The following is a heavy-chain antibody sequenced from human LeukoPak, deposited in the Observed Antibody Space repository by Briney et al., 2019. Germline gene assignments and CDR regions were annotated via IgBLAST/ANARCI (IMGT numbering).Heavy chain of an antibody. Sequence: GGSLRPSCAASGFTFSSYEMNWVRQAPGKGLEWVSYISSSGSTIYYADSVKGRFTISRDNAKNSLYLQMNSLRAEDTAVYYCARAGDILTGSFDYWGQGTLVTVSS. CDR1: GFTFSSYE. V-gene: IGHV3-48*03. D-gene: IGHD3-9*01. CDR3: ARAGDILTGSFDY. CDR2: ISSSGSTI. J-gene: IGHJ4*02.